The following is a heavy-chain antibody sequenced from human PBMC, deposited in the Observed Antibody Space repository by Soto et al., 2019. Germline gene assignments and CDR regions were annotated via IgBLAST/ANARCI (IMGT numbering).Heavy chain of an antibody. Sequence: VKVSCKASGYTFTSYGISWVRQAPGQGLEWMGWISAYNGNTNYAQKLQGRVTMTTDTSTSTAYMELRSLRSDDTAVYYCAREEDYYDSSGYYSYWGQGTLVTVSS. V-gene: IGHV1-18*01. J-gene: IGHJ4*02. CDR3: AREEDYYDSSGYYSY. CDR1: GYTFTSYG. CDR2: ISAYNGNT. D-gene: IGHD3-22*01.